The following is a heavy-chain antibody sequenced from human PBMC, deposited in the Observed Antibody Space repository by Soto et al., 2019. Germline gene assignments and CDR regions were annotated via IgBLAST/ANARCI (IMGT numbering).Heavy chain of an antibody. J-gene: IGHJ4*02. V-gene: IGHV4-31*03. CDR2: IYYSGST. Sequence: QVQLQESGPGLVKPSQTLSLTCTVSGGSISSGGYYWSWIRQHPGKGLEWIGYIYYSGSTYYNPSLKSRLTISVDTSKNQFSLKLSSLTAADTAVYYCAREGPYSSTRELDYWGQGTLVTVSS. D-gene: IGHD6-13*01. CDR1: GGSISSGGYY. CDR3: AREGPYSSTRELDY.